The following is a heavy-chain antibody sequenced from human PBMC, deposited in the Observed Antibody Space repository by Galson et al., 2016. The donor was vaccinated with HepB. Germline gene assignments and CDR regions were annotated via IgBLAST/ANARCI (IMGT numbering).Heavy chain of an antibody. V-gene: IGHV3-48*02. J-gene: IGHJ4*02. CDR3: ARDQTLAARHFDC. CDR2: ISDGSRTI. CDR1: GFTFSSYA. D-gene: IGHD6-6*01. Sequence: SLRLSCAASGFTFSSYAMNWVRQAPGKGLEWVSYISDGSRTIYYADSVKGRFTISRDNAKNSLYLQMNSLRDEDTAVYYCARDQTLAARHFDCWGQGTLVTVSS.